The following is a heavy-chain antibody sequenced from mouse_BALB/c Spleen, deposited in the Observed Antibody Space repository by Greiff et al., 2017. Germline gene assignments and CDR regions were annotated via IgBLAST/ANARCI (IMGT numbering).Heavy chain of an antibody. Sequence: EVQLVESGGGLVKPGGSLKLSCAASGFTFSDYYMYWVRQTPEKRLEWVATISDGGSYTYYPDSVKGRFTISRDNAKNNLYLQMSSLKSEDTAMYYCARDGAGTWFAYWGQGTTLTVSS. V-gene: IGHV5-4*02. CDR1: GFTFSDYY. J-gene: IGHJ2*01. CDR2: ISDGGSYT. D-gene: IGHD4-1*01. CDR3: ARDGAGTWFAY.